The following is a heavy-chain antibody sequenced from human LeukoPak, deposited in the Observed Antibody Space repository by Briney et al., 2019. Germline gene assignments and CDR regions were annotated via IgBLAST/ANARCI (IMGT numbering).Heavy chain of an antibody. Sequence: PSETLSLTCTGSAGSISSYYWSWIRQPPGKGLEWIGYIYYSGSTNYNPSLKSRVTISVDTSKNQFSLKLSSVTAADTAVYYCARTGGYPYYFDYWGQGTLVTVSS. D-gene: IGHD1-14*01. CDR2: IYYSGST. V-gene: IGHV4-59*01. J-gene: IGHJ4*02. CDR1: AGSISSYY. CDR3: ARTGGYPYYFDY.